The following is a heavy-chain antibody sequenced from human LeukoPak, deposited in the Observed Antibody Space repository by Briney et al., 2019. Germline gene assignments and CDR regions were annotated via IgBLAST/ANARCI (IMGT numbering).Heavy chain of an antibody. D-gene: IGHD3-3*01. CDR1: GFTFSSYG. V-gene: IGHV3-30*18. J-gene: IGHJ4*02. CDR3: AKDGITIFGVVNSGYFDY. Sequence: GRSLRLSCAASGFTFSSYGMHWVRQAPGKGLEWVGVISYDGSNKYYADSVRGRFTISRDNSKNTLYLQMNSLRAEDTAVYYCAKDGITIFGVVNSGYFDYWGQGTLVTVSS. CDR2: ISYDGSNK.